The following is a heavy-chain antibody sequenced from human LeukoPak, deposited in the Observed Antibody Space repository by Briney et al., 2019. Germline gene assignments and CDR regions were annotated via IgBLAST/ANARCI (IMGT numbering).Heavy chain of an antibody. CDR1: GGSFSGYY. V-gene: IGHV4-34*01. CDR2: INHSGST. CDR3: ARRLVNWFDP. D-gene: IGHD6-19*01. Sequence: SETLSLTCAVYGGSFSGYYWSWIRQPPGKGLEWIGEINHSGSTNHNPSLKSRVTISVDTSKNQFSLKLSSVTAADTAVYYCARRLVNWFDPWGQGTLVTVSS. J-gene: IGHJ5*02.